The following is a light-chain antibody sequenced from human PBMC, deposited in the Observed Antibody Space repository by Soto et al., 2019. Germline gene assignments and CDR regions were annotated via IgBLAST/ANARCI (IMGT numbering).Light chain of an antibody. CDR2: GNI. CDR3: ATWDDSLRGVL. J-gene: IGLJ2*01. CDR1: SSNIGAGYD. Sequence: QSVLTQPPSVSGAPGQRVTISCTGSSSNIGAGYDVHWYQQRPGTAPKLLIFGNINRPSGVPDRFSGSKSGTSASLAITGLQAEDEGDYYCATWDDSLRGVLFGGGTKVTVL. V-gene: IGLV1-40*01.